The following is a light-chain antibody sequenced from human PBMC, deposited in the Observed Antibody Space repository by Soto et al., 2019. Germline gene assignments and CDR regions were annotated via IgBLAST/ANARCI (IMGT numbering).Light chain of an antibody. V-gene: IGKV3-20*01. CDR1: QSVSSSY. J-gene: IGKJ1*01. CDR2: GAS. CDR3: QQYGNSMWT. Sequence: ENVLMQSPGTLSLSPGERATLSCRASQSVSSSYLAWYQQKPGQAPRLLIYGASSRATGVPDRFSGTGSGADFTLTISRLEPADFATYYCQQYGNSMWTFGQGTKVEIK.